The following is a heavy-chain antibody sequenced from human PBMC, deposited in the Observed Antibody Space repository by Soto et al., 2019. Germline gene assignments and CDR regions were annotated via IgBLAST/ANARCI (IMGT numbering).Heavy chain of an antibody. J-gene: IGHJ3*02. CDR2: INAGNGNT. V-gene: IGHV1-3*01. D-gene: IGHD5-12*01. Sequence: AAVKVSCKASGYTFTSYTMHWVRQAPGQRLEWMGWINAGNGNTIYSQRFQGRVTITRDTSASTAYMELSSLRSEDTAVYYCARVGYSGYDYGAFDIWGQGTMVTV. CDR3: ARVGYSGYDYGAFDI. CDR1: GYTFTSYT.